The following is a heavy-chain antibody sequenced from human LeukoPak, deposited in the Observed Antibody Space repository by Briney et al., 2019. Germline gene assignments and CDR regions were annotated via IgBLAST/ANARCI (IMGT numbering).Heavy chain of an antibody. Sequence: SVKVSCKASGGIFSSYAITWVRQPPGQGLEWMGGIIPLFGTANYAQKFQGRVTISADEFTTTVYMELSSLRSEDTAVYYCARVRDYFDTSGYQSNFDYWGQGTLVTVSS. CDR1: GGIFSSYA. CDR2: IIPLFGTA. J-gene: IGHJ4*02. D-gene: IGHD3-22*01. V-gene: IGHV1-69*01. CDR3: ARVRDYFDTSGYQSNFDY.